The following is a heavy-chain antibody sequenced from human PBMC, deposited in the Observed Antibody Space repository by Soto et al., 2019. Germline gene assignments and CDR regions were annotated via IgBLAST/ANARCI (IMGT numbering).Heavy chain of an antibody. CDR2: IKSKTDGGTT. D-gene: IGHD6-13*01. J-gene: IGHJ6*02. V-gene: IGHV3-15*07. CDR1: GFTFSSYG. CDR3: TTESGGRSSSWYLYYYYGMDV. Sequence: GGSLRLSCAASGFTFSSYGIHWVRQAPGKGLEWVGRIKSKTDGGTTDYAAPVKGRFTISRDDSKNTLYLQMNSLKTEDTAVYYCTTESGGRSSSWYLYYYYGMDVWGQGTTVTVSS.